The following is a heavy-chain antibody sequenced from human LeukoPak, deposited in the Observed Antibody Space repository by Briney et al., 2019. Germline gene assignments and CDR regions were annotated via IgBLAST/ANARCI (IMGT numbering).Heavy chain of an antibody. CDR2: ISYDGSNK. V-gene: IGHV3-30*19. Sequence: PGGSLRLSCAASGFTFSSYGMHWVRQAPGKGLEWVAVISYDGSNKYYADSVKGRFTISRDNSKNTLYLQMNSLRAEDTAVYYCARVSSGWYGGSFDYWGQGTLVTVSS. J-gene: IGHJ4*02. CDR1: GFTFSSYG. CDR3: ARVSSGWYGGSFDY. D-gene: IGHD6-19*01.